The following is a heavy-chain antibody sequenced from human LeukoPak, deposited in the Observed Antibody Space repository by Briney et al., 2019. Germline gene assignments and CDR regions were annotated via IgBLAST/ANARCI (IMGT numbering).Heavy chain of an antibody. Sequence: GGSLTLSCAASGLTFSNAWMSWVRQAPGKGLEWVAVISYDGSNKYYADSVKGRFTISRDNSKNTVYLQMNSLRGEDTAVYYCAKDLSTGYCIAYWGQGTLVTVSS. J-gene: IGHJ4*02. V-gene: IGHV3-30*18. CDR3: AKDLSTGYCIAY. CDR2: ISYDGSNK. CDR1: GLTFSNAW. D-gene: IGHD3-9*01.